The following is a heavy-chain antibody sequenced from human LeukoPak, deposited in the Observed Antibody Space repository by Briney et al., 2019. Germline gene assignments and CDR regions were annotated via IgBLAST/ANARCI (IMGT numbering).Heavy chain of an antibody. J-gene: IGHJ6*02. CDR1: GYTFTSYG. Sequence: ASVKVSCKASGYTFTSYGISWLRQPPGQGLEWMGWISAYNGNTNYARKLQGRVTMTTDTSTSTAYMELRSLRSDDTAVYYCARDLEQTYGMDVWGQGTTVTVSS. V-gene: IGHV1-18*01. CDR3: ARDLEQTYGMDV. CDR2: ISAYNGNT.